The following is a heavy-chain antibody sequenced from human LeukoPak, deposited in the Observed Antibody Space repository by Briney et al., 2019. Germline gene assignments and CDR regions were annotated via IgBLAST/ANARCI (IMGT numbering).Heavy chain of an antibody. CDR3: ARGTVTKTPGVDV. J-gene: IGHJ6*04. V-gene: IGHV3-48*01. D-gene: IGHD4-17*01. CDR1: GFTFSSYS. Sequence: GGSLGLSCAASGFTFSSYSMNWVRQAPGKGLEWVSYISSSSSTIYYADSVKGRFTISRDNAKNSLYLQMNSLRAEDTAVYYCARGTVTKTPGVDVWGKGTTVTVSS. CDR2: ISSSSSTI.